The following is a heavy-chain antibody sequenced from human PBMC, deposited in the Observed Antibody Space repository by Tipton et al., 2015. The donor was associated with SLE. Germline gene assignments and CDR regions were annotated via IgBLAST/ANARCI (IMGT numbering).Heavy chain of an antibody. J-gene: IGHJ3*02. D-gene: IGHD1-26*01. CDR2: IYTSGST. V-gene: IGHV4-4*07. CDR3: ARTIVGATLDAFDI. Sequence: TLSLTCTVSGGSISSYYWSWIRQPAGKGLEWIGRIYTSGSTNYNPSLKSRVTMSVDTSKNQFSLKLSSVTAADTAVYYCARTIVGATLDAFDIWGQGTMVTVSS. CDR1: GGSISSYY.